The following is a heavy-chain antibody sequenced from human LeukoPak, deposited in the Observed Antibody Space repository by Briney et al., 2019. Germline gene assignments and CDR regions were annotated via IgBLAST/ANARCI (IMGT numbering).Heavy chain of an antibody. V-gene: IGHV3-21*04. J-gene: IGHJ3*02. CDR2: ISSSSSYI. D-gene: IGHD3-22*01. Sequence: PGGSLRLSCAASGFTFSSYNMNWVRQAPGKGLEWVSSISSSSSYIYYADSVKGRFTISRDNSKNTLYLQMNSLRAEDTAVYYCATRPYYDSSGYPDAFDIWGQGTMVTVSS. CDR3: ATRPYYDSSGYPDAFDI. CDR1: GFTFSSYN.